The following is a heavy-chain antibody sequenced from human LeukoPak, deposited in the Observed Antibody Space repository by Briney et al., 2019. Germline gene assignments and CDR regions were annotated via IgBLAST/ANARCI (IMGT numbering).Heavy chain of an antibody. Sequence: ASVKVSCKASGYTFTSYDINWVQQATGQGLEWMGWMDPNSGNTGYAQKFQGGVTMTRNTSISTAYMELSSLRSEDTAVYYCARGCLVVVPAATFSCAFDIWGQGTMVTVSS. V-gene: IGHV1-8*01. CDR2: MDPNSGNT. D-gene: IGHD2-2*01. CDR1: GYTFTSYD. J-gene: IGHJ3*02. CDR3: ARGCLVVVPAATFSCAFDI.